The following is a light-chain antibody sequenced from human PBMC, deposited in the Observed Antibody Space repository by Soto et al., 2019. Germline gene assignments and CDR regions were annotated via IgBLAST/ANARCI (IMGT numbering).Light chain of an antibody. J-gene: IGKJ2*01. Sequence: EIVLTQSPGTLSLSPGEGASLSCRASQSVTSSYLAWYQQKPGQAPRLLIYGASSRATGIPDRFSGSGSGTDFTLTISRREPEDFAMYYCQQYGSSPGTFGQGTKLEIK. CDR1: QSVTSSY. V-gene: IGKV3-20*01. CDR3: QQYGSSPGT. CDR2: GAS.